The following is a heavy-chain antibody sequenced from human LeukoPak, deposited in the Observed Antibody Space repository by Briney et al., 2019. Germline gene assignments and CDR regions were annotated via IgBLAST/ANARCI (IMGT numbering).Heavy chain of an antibody. Sequence: GGSLRLSCAASGFTFSSYAMNWVRQAPGKGLEWVSVIGGSGGDTYYADSVKGRFTISRENSKNRLYLRMNSLRAEDTALYYCAKDFVVVPGLVNYFDSWGQGTLVTVSS. J-gene: IGHJ4*02. V-gene: IGHV3-23*01. CDR2: IGGSGGDT. D-gene: IGHD2-2*01. CDR3: AKDFVVVPGLVNYFDS. CDR1: GFTFSSYA.